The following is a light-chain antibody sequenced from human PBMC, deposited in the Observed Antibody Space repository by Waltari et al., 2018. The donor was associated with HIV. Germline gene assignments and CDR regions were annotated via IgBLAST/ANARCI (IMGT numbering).Light chain of an antibody. CDR2: EDS. Sequence: SYELTQPPSVSVSPGQTARITCSGDALPKKYAYWYQQKSGQAPVLVIYEDSKRPSGIPWRFSGSRSGTMVTLTISGAQVQDETDYSCYSVDSSGSRGVFGGVTKLTVL. V-gene: IGLV3-10*01. J-gene: IGLJ2*01. CDR3: YSVDSSGSRGV. CDR1: ALPKKY.